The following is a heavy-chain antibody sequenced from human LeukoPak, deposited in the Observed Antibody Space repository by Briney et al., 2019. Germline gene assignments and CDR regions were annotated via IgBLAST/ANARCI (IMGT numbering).Heavy chain of an antibody. V-gene: IGHV3-48*03. Sequence: PAGSLRLSWAAYAFTFSSYELYCVSQAPGKGLEWVSYISSGGIIKYADSVKGQFTISRDEAKKSLYLQMNSLRAEDTAIYYCGAGRQVVGVFDIWGQGTLVTVSS. CDR3: GAGRQVVGVFDI. CDR1: AFTFSSYE. J-gene: IGHJ3*02. D-gene: IGHD2-8*01. CDR2: ISSGGII.